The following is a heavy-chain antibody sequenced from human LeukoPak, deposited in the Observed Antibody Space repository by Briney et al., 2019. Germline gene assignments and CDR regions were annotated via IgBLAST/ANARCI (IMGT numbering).Heavy chain of an antibody. D-gene: IGHD5-24*01. CDR3: ARERRDGWLQFRALCYFDY. J-gene: IGHJ4*02. V-gene: IGHV1-69*13. CDR1: GYTFTSYG. CDR2: IIPIFGTA. Sequence: VASVKVSCKASGYTFTSYGISWVRQAPGQGLEWMGGIIPIFGTANYAQKFQGRVTITADESTSTAYMELSSLSSEDTAVYYCARERRDGWLQFRALCYFDYWGQGTLVTVSS.